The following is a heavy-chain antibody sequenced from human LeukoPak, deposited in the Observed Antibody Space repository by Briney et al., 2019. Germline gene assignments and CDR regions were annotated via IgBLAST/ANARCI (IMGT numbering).Heavy chain of an antibody. Sequence: LSLTCTVSGGSISSSSYYWGWIRQPPGKGLEWVSYISSSSSTIYYADSVKGRFTISRDNAKNSLYLQMNSLRAEDTAVYYCADLSFTGAVGDYWGQGTLVTVSS. J-gene: IGHJ4*02. CDR2: ISSSSSTI. CDR3: ADLSFTGAVGDY. D-gene: IGHD2/OR15-2a*01. CDR1: GGSISSSSYY. V-gene: IGHV3-11*04.